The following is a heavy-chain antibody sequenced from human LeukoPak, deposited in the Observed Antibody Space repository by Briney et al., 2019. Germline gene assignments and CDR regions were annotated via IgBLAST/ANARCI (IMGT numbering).Heavy chain of an antibody. CDR1: RGTFSSYA. J-gene: IGHJ5*02. V-gene: IGHV1-69*13. Sequence: SVKVSCKASRGTFSSYAISWVRQAPGQGREWMGGIIPIFGTANYAQKFQGRVTITADESTSTAYMELSSLRSEDTAVYYCARGPAPAAREGWFDPWGQGTLVTVSS. CDR2: IIPIFGTA. CDR3: ARGPAPAAREGWFDP. D-gene: IGHD2-2*01.